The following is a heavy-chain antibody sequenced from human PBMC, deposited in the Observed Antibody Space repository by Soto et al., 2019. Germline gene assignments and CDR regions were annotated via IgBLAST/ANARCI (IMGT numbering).Heavy chain of an antibody. CDR3: ARLIYDSRLNYFYFDF. CDR2: VFHSGDT. J-gene: IGHJ4*02. Sequence: SETLSLTCVVSGGSVSGRNWWSWVRQAPGKGLEWIGEVFHSGDTTYTPSLRSRVTISVDKSKNQFSLKLNSVTAADTAVYYCARLIYDSRLNYFYFDFWGQGALVTVSS. V-gene: IGHV4-4*02. D-gene: IGHD3-22*01. CDR1: GGSVSGRNW.